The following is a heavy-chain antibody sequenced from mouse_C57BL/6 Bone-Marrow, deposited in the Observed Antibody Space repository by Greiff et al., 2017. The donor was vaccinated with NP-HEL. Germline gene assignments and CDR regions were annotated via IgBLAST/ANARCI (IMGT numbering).Heavy chain of an antibody. CDR3: ARDRGTGTCYAMDY. CDR2: ISYDGSN. Sequence: EVQRVESGPGLVKPSQSLSLTCSVTGYSITSGYYWNWIRQFPGNKLEWMGYISYDGSNNYNPSLKNRISITRDTSKNQFFLKLNSVTTEDTATYYCARDRGTGTCYAMDYWGQGTSVTVSS. D-gene: IGHD4-1*01. CDR1: GYSITSGYY. V-gene: IGHV3-6*01. J-gene: IGHJ4*01.